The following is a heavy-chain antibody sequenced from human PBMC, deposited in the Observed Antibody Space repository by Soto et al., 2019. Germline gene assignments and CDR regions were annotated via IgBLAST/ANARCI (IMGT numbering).Heavy chain of an antibody. Sequence: QVQLVQSGAEVKKPGASVKVSCKASGYTFTNYAMHWVRQAPGQRLEWMGWINTGNGNTKYSQQFQGRVTITRDTSASTAYMELSSLRSEDTAVYYCARSSGYYSLEYWGQGTLVTVSS. D-gene: IGHD3-22*01. CDR2: INTGNGNT. J-gene: IGHJ4*02. CDR1: GYTFTNYA. V-gene: IGHV1-3*04. CDR3: ARSSGYYSLEY.